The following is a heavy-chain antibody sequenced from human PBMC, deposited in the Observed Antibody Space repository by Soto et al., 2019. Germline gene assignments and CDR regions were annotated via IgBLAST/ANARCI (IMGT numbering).Heavy chain of an antibody. Sequence: QVQLMESGGGVVQPGRSLRLSCAASGFTFSSYAMHWVRQAPGKGLEWVAVISYDGSNKYYADSVKGRFTISRDNSKNTLYLQMNSLRAEDTAVYYCARDREASSGYYIWYFDLWGRGTLVTVSS. D-gene: IGHD3-22*01. CDR1: GFTFSSYA. V-gene: IGHV3-30-3*01. CDR2: ISYDGSNK. CDR3: ARDREASSGYYIWYFDL. J-gene: IGHJ2*01.